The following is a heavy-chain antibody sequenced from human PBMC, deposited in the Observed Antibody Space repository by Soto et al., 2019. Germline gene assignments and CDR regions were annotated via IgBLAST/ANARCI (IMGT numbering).Heavy chain of an antibody. CDR1: GDSISAYS. Sequence: QVQLQVSAPGLVKPSETLSLTCTVSGDSISAYSWSWVRQPPGKGLEWIGNIHYNGNTKYNPSLQGLVTMSVDTSKNQFSLELISVTAADTAKYFCAREGILGRWLQPLDFWGQGTLVTVAS. CDR3: AREGILGRWLQPLDF. D-gene: IGHD5-12*01. CDR2: IHYNGNT. V-gene: IGHV4-59*01. J-gene: IGHJ4*02.